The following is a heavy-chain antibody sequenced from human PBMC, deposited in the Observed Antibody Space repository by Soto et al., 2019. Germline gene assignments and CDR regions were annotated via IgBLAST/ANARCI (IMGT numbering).Heavy chain of an antibody. CDR3: VRGRSSLYCGGDCYPFDY. CDR2: IWYDGSNK. D-gene: IGHD2-21*02. Sequence: QVQLVESGGGVVQPGRSLRLSCAASGFTFSSYGMHWVRQAPGKGLEWVAVIWYDGSNKYYADSVKGRFTISRDNSKNTLYLQMNSLRAEDTAVYYCVRGRSSLYCGGDCYPFDYWGQGTLVTVSS. J-gene: IGHJ4*02. CDR1: GFTFSSYG. V-gene: IGHV3-33*01.